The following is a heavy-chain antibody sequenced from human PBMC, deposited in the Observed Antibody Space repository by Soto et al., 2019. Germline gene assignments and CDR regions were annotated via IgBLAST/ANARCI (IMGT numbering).Heavy chain of an antibody. Sequence: GSLRLCCSASGFTFSSYWMHWVRQAPGKGLVWVSRINNDGSNTNYADSVRGRFTISRDTAKNTLYLQMNSLRAEDTAVYYCARGRGYCTNAVCRNHYFDYWGQGTPVTVSS. V-gene: IGHV3-74*01. CDR3: ARGRGYCTNAVCRNHYFDY. CDR2: INNDGSNT. D-gene: IGHD2-8*01. J-gene: IGHJ4*02. CDR1: GFTFSSYW.